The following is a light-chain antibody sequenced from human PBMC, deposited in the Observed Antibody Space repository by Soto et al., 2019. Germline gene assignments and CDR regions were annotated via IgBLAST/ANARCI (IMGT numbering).Light chain of an antibody. CDR3: QQRDIWPLS. J-gene: IGKJ4*01. V-gene: IGKV1-8*01. Sequence: AIRMTQSPSAFSASTGDRVTITCRASQGISSYLAWYQQKPGKAPKLLIYAASTLQSGVPSRFSGSGSGTDFTLTISCLQSEDFATYFCQQRDIWPLSFGGGTKVEIK. CDR1: QGISSY. CDR2: AAS.